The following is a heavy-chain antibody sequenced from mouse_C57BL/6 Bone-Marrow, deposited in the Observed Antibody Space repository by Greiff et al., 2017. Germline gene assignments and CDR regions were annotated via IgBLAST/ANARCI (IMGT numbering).Heavy chain of an antibody. CDR2: INYDGSST. CDR1: GFTFSDYY. V-gene: IGHV5-16*01. Sequence: EVKLMESEGGLVQPGSSMKLSCTASGFTFSDYYMAWVRQVPEKGLEWVANINYDGSSTYYLDSLKSRFIISRDNAKNILYLQMSSLKSEDTATYYCARDLSGPHFDVWGTGTTVTVSS. D-gene: IGHD3-1*01. J-gene: IGHJ1*03. CDR3: ARDLSGPHFDV.